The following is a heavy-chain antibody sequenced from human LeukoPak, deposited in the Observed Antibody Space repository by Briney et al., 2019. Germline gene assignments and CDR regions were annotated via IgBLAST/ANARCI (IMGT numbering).Heavy chain of an antibody. CDR1: GFTFTIYG. D-gene: IGHD1-1*01. CDR3: ARDNHRTGTELLDY. Sequence: PGGSLRLSCAASGFTFTIYGMNWLRQAPGKGLEWVSYLSGRSDSIYYAESVKGRFTISRDNAKNSLYLQMNSLRAEDTAVYYCARDNHRTGTELLDYWGQGTLVAVSS. V-gene: IGHV3-48*01. J-gene: IGHJ4*02. CDR2: LSGRSDSI.